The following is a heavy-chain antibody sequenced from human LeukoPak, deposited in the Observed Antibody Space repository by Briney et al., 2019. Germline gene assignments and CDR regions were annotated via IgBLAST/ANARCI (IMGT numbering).Heavy chain of an antibody. CDR3: ARATSDSSGWYINWFDP. J-gene: IGHJ5*02. Sequence: SETLSLTCAVYGGSFSGYYWSWIRQPPGKGLEWIGEINHSGSTNYNPSLKSRVTISVDTSKNQFSLKLSSVTAADTAVYYCARATSDSSGWYINWFDPWGQGTLVTVSS. CDR2: INHSGST. D-gene: IGHD6-19*01. CDR1: GGSFSGYY. V-gene: IGHV4-34*01.